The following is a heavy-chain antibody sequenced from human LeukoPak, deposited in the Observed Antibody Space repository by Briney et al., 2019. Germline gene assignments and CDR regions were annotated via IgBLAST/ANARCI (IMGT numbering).Heavy chain of an antibody. Sequence: GASVKVSCKASGYTFTGYYMHWVRQAPGQGLEWMGWINPNSGGTNYAQKFQGRVTMTRDTSISTAYMELSRLRSEDTAVYYCATGKYSSGWYYYYGMDVWGQGTTVTVSS. CDR2: INPNSGGT. CDR3: ATGKYSSGWYYYYGMDV. CDR1: GYTFTGYY. J-gene: IGHJ6*02. V-gene: IGHV1-2*02. D-gene: IGHD6-19*01.